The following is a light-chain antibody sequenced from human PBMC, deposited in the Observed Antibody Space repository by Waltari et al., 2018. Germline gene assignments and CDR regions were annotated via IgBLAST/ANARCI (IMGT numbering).Light chain of an antibody. CDR1: QSVRSN. CDR2: GAS. CDR3: QHYNNWPLLT. J-gene: IGKJ4*01. V-gene: IGKV3-15*01. Sequence: EVVMTQSPATLSVSPGERATLSCRASQSVRSNLAWYQQKPGQAPRLLIYGASTRATGIPARFSGSGSGTEFTLTISSLQSEDFAVYYCQHYNNWPLLTFGGGTKVEIK.